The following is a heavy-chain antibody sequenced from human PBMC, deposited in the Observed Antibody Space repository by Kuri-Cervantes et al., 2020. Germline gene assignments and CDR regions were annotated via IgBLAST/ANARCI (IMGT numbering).Heavy chain of an antibody. V-gene: IGHV3-21*01. J-gene: IGHJ4*02. Sequence: GGSLRLSCAASGFTFDDYGMSWVRQAPGKGLEWVSSISSSSSYIYYADSVKGRFTISRDNAKNSLYLQMNSLRAEDTAVYYCARDKGGGTMVRGVINPIDYWGQGTLVTVSS. CDR2: ISSSSSYI. CDR3: ARDKGGGTMVRGVINPIDY. D-gene: IGHD3-10*01. CDR1: GFTFDDYG.